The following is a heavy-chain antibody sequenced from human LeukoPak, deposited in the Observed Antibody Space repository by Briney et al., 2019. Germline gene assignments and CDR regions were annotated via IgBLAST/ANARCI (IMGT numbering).Heavy chain of an antibody. CDR2: ISAYNGNT. V-gene: IGHV1-18*04. CDR3: ARDLGYCSGGSCYSSGLFDY. Sequence: ASVKVSCKASGYTFTSYGISWVRQAPGQGLEWMGWISAYNGNTNYAQKLQGRVTMTTDTSTSTAYMGLRSLRSDDTAVYYCARDLGYCSGGSCYSSGLFDYWGQGTLVTVSS. D-gene: IGHD2-15*01. CDR1: GYTFTSYG. J-gene: IGHJ4*02.